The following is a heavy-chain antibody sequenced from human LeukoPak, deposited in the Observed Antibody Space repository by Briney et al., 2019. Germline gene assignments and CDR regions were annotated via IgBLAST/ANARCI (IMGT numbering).Heavy chain of an antibody. CDR2: IYDSGSA. J-gene: IGHJ4*01. CDR3: ARGYDSSGYYLDY. CDR1: GGSISSYY. D-gene: IGHD3-22*01. V-gene: IGHV4-59*08. Sequence: SETLSLTCTASGGSISSYYWSWIRQPPGKGLEWIGYIYDSGSANYNPSLKSRVTISVDSSKNQFSLKLSSVTAADTAVYYCARGYDSSGYYLDYWGQGSLVTVSS.